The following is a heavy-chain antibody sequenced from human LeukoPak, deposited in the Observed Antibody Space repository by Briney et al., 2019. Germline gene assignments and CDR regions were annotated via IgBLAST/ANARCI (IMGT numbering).Heavy chain of an antibody. CDR1: GGSIRSTTHY. CDR2: IYHSGTT. D-gene: IGHD1-1*01. V-gene: IGHV4-61*05. Sequence: SETLSLTCTVSGGSIRSTTHYWSWIRQSPGKGLEWIGYIYHSGTTNYNPSLRSRVTISVDTSKNQFSLKLSSVTAADTAVYYCARHVGGTTSDIWGQGTMVTVSS. CDR3: ARHVGGTTSDI. J-gene: IGHJ3*02.